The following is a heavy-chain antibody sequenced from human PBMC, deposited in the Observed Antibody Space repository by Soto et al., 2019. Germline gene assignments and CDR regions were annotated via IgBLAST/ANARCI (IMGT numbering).Heavy chain of an antibody. CDR1: GFTFSSSA. CDR3: AKDVYFIEVAGIAVAGTE. Sequence: GGSLRLSCAASGFTFSSSAMNWVRQAPGKGLEWVSAISRGGSKKYYADSVKGRFTISRDNSNNTMYLQMNSLRAEETAVYYWAKDVYFIEVAGIAVAGTEWGQGTTVTVSS. D-gene: IGHD6-19*01. J-gene: IGHJ6*02. V-gene: IGHV3-23*01. CDR2: ISRGGSKK.